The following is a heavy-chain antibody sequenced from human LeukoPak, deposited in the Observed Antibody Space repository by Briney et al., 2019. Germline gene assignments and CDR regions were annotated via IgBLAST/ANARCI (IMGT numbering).Heavy chain of an antibody. J-gene: IGHJ4*02. Sequence: GGSLRLSSAASGFTFGNAWMSWVRQAPGKGLEWVGRIKSKSDGGTTSYTTPVKGRFTISRDDSRNTLFLQMNSLKTEDTAVYYCVTGIAVAAYWGQGTLVTVSS. CDR2: IKSKSDGGTT. V-gene: IGHV3-15*01. D-gene: IGHD6-19*01. CDR1: GFTFGNAW. CDR3: VTGIAVAAY.